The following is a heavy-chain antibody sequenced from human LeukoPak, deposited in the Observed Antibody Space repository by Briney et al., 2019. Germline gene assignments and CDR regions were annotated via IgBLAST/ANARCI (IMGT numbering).Heavy chain of an antibody. CDR1: GYTFTSHG. V-gene: IGHV1-18*01. CDR2: ISAYNGNT. CDR3: ARRCVHEIYYYYYYMDV. Sequence: ASVKVSCKASGYTFTSHGISWVRQAPGQGLEWMGWISAYNGNTNYAQKLQGRVTMTTDTSTSTAYMELRSLRSDDTAVYYCARRCVHEIYYYYYYMDVWGKGTTVTVSS. J-gene: IGHJ6*03. D-gene: IGHD5-24*01.